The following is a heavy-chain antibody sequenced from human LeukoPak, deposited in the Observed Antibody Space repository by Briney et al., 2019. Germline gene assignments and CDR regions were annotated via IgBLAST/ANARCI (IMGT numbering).Heavy chain of an antibody. V-gene: IGHV4-61*02. J-gene: IGHJ3*02. CDR3: ARDPTHGHDAFDI. Sequence: NPSETLSLTCTVSGGSISSSSYYWGWIRQPAGKGLEWIGRIYTTGSTSYNPSLKSRVTISVDTSKNQFSLKLSSVTAADTAVYYCARDPTHGHDAFDIWGQGTMVTVSS. D-gene: IGHD3/OR15-3a*01. CDR2: IYTTGST. CDR1: GGSISSSSYY.